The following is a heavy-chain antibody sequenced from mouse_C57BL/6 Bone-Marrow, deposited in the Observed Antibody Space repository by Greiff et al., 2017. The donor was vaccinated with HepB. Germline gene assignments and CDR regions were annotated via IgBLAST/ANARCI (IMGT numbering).Heavy chain of an antibody. Sequence: QVHVKQPGAELVKPGASVKLSCKASGYTFTSYWMHWVKQRPGRGLEWIGEIYPRSGNTYYNEKFKGKATLTADKSSSTAYMELRSLTSEDSAVYFCARSGRGFAYWGQGTLVTVSA. D-gene: IGHD1-1*01. V-gene: IGHV1-55*01. CDR3: ARSGRGFAY. CDR2: IYPRSGNT. J-gene: IGHJ3*01. CDR1: GYTFTSYW.